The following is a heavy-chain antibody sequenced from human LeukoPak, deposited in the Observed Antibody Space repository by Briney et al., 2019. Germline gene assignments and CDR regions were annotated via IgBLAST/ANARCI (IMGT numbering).Heavy chain of an antibody. CDR3: ARHYSGSYHSSLEY. D-gene: IGHD1-26*01. CDR1: GYSFANYW. J-gene: IGHJ4*02. CDR2: VNPGDSDT. Sequence: GESLKISCKGSGYSFANYWIAWGRQIPGTGLEWMGIVNPGDSDTRYSPSFQGQVTISADKSISTAYLQWSSLKASDTAMYYCARHYSGSYHSSLEYWGQGTLVTVSS. V-gene: IGHV5-51*01.